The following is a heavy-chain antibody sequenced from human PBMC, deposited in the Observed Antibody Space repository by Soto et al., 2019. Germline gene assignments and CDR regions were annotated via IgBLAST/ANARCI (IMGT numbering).Heavy chain of an antibody. CDR1: GFTVSSNY. J-gene: IGHJ1*01. D-gene: IGHD2-15*01. Sequence: EVQLVETGGGLIQPGGSLRLSCAASGFTVSSNYMSWVRQAPGKGLEWVSVIYSGGSTYYADAVKGRFTISRENSKNTLYLQMDRLGAADTAVEYCASGLGFCSGGSCYSLGYFQPWGQGTLVNVSS. V-gene: IGHV3-53*02. CDR3: ASGLGFCSGGSCYSLGYFQP. CDR2: IYSGGST.